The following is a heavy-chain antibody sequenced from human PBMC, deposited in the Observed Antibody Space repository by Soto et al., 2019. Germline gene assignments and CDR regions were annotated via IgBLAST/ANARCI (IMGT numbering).Heavy chain of an antibody. Sequence: GSGPTLVNPTQTLTLTCTFSGFSFSTSGMCVSWIRQPPGKALEWLALIDWDDDKFYLTSLKTRLTISRDTSKNQVVLTMTNMDPLDTATYYCARNFYDTGNHYARIDYWGPGTLVTVS. CDR3: ARNFYDTGNHYARIDY. V-gene: IGHV2-70*01. CDR1: GFSFSTSGMC. J-gene: IGHJ4*02. CDR2: IDWDDDK. D-gene: IGHD3-22*01.